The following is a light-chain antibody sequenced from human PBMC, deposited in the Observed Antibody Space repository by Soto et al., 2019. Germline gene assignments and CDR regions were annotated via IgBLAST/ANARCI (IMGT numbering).Light chain of an antibody. CDR1: QTISNW. CDR3: QQYNTYPLT. J-gene: IGKJ4*01. V-gene: IGKV1-5*01. CDR2: DAS. Sequence: DIQMTQSPSTLSASVGDRVTITCRASQTISNWLAWYQQKPVKAPKVLIFDASTLDGGVPSRFSGRRSGTDFTLTISSLQPSDFATYYCQQYNTYPLTFGGGTKVEI.